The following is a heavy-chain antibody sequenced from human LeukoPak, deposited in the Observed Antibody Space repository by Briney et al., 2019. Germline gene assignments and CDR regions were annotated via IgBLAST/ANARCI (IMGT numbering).Heavy chain of an antibody. D-gene: IGHD6-13*01. V-gene: IGHV1-18*01. CDR1: GYTFTSYG. CDR2: ISAYNGNT. J-gene: IGHJ4*02. CDR3: ARDTTTGSWYGLADY. Sequence: ASVKVSCKASGYTFTSYGISWVRQAPGQGLEWMGWISAYNGNTNHAQKLQGRVTMTTDTSTSTAYMELRSLRSDDTAVYYCARDTTTGSWYGLADYWGQGTLVTVSS.